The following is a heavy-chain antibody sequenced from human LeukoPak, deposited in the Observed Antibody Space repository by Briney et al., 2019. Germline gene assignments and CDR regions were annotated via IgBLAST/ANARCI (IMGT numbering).Heavy chain of an antibody. Sequence: ASVKVSCKASGGTFSSYAISWVRQAPGQGLEWMGRIIPIFGTANYAQKFQGRVTITTGESTSTAYMELSSLRSEDTAVYYCATYVDTAMVVDAFDIWGQGTMVTVSS. CDR3: ATYVDTAMVVDAFDI. D-gene: IGHD5-18*01. CDR1: GGTFSSYA. V-gene: IGHV1-69*05. J-gene: IGHJ3*02. CDR2: IIPIFGTA.